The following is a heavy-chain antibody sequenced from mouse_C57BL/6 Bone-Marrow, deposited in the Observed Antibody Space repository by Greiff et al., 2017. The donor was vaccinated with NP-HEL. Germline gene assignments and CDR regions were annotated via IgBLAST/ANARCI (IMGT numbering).Heavy chain of an antibody. CDR2: ISSGGSYT. D-gene: IGHD1-1*01. J-gene: IGHJ3*01. CDR1: GFTFSSYG. CDR3: ANLYYYGSSPFAY. V-gene: IGHV5-6*01. Sequence: EVQLMESGGDLVKPGGSLKLPCAASGFTFSSYGMSWVRQTPDKRLEWVATISSGGSYTYYPDSVKGRFTISRDNATNTLYLQMSRLKSEDTAMYYSANLYYYGSSPFAYWGQGTLLTVSA.